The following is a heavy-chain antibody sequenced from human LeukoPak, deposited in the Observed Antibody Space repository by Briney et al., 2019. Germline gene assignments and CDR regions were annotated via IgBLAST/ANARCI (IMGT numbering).Heavy chain of an antibody. V-gene: IGHV4-34*01. D-gene: IGHD5-12*01. CDR3: ARDVIYSGYDWSIRAYFDY. J-gene: IGHJ4*02. CDR1: GGSFSGYY. Sequence: SETLSLTCAVYGGSFSGYYWSWIRQPPGKGLEWIGEINHSGSTNYNPSLKSRVTISVDTSKNQFSLKLSSVTAADTAVYYCARDVIYSGYDWSIRAYFDYWGQGTLVTVSP. CDR2: INHSGST.